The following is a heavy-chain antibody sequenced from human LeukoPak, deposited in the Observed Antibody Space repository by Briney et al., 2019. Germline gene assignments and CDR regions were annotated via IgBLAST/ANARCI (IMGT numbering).Heavy chain of an antibody. D-gene: IGHD3-10*01. J-gene: IGHJ4*02. CDR1: GYTFSSYG. Sequence: ASVKVSCKPSGYTFSSYGISWVRQAPGQGLEWVGWISTYNGDRSYAQKLQGRLTMTTDTSTSTAYMELRSLISDDTAVYYCARDVWFRFDYWGQGTLVTVSS. CDR2: ISTYNGDR. CDR3: ARDVWFRFDY. V-gene: IGHV1-18*01.